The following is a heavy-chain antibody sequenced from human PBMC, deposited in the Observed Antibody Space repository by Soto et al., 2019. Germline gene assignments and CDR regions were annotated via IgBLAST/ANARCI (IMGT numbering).Heavy chain of an antibody. CDR2: ISGSGGDT. CDR1: GFTFSNFA. Sequence: GSLRLSCAVSGFTFSNFAMSWVRQAPGKGLEWVSAISGSGGDTWYKDPVEGRFTISRDNSKNTLFLHLSSLRSEDTAIYYCAKDRYTYNTAGFDYWGQGTLVTVSA. CDR3: AKDRYTYNTAGFDY. J-gene: IGHJ4*02. V-gene: IGHV3-23*01. D-gene: IGHD3-16*02.